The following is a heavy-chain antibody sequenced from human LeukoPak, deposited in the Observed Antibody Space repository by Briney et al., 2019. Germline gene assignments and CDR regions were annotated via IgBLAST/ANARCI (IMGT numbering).Heavy chain of an antibody. D-gene: IGHD3-3*01. J-gene: IGHJ6*02. Sequence: ASVKVSCKASGYTFTSYDINWVRQAPGQGLEWMGWMNPNSGNTGYAQKFQGRVTMTRNTSISTAYMELSSLRSEDTAVYYCARGLREYDFWSGYRRYYYYGMDVWGQGTTVTVSS. CDR1: GYTFTSYD. CDR2: MNPNSGNT. CDR3: ARGLREYDFWSGYRRYYYYGMDV. V-gene: IGHV1-8*01.